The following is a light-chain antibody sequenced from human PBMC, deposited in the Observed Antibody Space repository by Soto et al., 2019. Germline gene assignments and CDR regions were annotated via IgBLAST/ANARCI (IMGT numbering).Light chain of an antibody. CDR2: GAS. J-gene: IGKJ2*01. CDR1: QSVSST. Sequence: DIVMTQSPANLSVSPGERATLSCRASQSVSSTVARYPQKPAKAPRLLIYGASTRATGIPARFSGSGSGTSFTLTISSLQSEDFAFYYCQQYNNWPPVYTFVHGTQRASK. CDR3: QQYNNWPPVYT. V-gene: IGKV3-15*01.